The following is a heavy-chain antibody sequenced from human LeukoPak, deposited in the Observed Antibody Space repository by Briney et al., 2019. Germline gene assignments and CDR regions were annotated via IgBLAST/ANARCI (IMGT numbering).Heavy chain of an antibody. D-gene: IGHD2-15*01. Sequence: SQTLSLTCAISVDSVSSNSAAWNWIRQSPSRGLEWLGRTYNRSKWNNDYALSVKSRITITPDTSKNQFSLQLNYVTPEDTAVYYCGRGSGEALDYWGQGTLVTVPS. CDR3: GRGSGEALDY. J-gene: IGHJ4*02. V-gene: IGHV6-1*01. CDR2: TYNRSKWNN. CDR1: VDSVSSNSAA.